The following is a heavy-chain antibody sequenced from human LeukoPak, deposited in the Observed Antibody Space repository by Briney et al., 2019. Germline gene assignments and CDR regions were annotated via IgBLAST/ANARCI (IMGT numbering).Heavy chain of an antibody. CDR3: ARCTTGKTFGSLREIKKSREIDY. V-gene: IGHV3-21*01. D-gene: IGHD1-1*01. CDR1: GFTFTTYW. Sequence: PGGSLRLSCAASGFTFTTYWMTWARQAPGKGLEWVSSISSSSSYIYYADSVRGRFTISRDNAKNSLFLQMNSLRGEDTAVYYCARCTTGKTFGSLREIKKSREIDYWGQGTLVTVSS. J-gene: IGHJ4*02. CDR2: ISSSSSYI.